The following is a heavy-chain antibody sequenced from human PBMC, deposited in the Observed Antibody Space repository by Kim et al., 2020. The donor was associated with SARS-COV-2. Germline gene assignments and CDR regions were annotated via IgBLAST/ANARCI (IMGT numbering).Heavy chain of an antibody. CDR3: ARDSWRDAFDI. CDR1: GGSISSYY. CDR2: IYYSGST. J-gene: IGHJ3*02. Sequence: SETLSLTCTVSGGSISSYYWSWIRQPPGKGLEWIGYIYYSGSTNYNPSLKSRVTISVDTSKNQFSLKLSSVTAADTAVYYCARDSWRDAFDIWGQGTMVT. V-gene: IGHV4-59*01.